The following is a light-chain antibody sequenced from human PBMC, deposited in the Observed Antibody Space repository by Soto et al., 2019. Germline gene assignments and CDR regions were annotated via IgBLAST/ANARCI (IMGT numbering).Light chain of an antibody. CDR2: HAS. V-gene: IGKV3-11*01. J-gene: IGKJ1*01. CDR1: QSVTSH. CDR3: QQRNDWPWT. Sequence: EIVLTQSPATLSLSPGERATLSCRASQSVTSHLAWYQQKPGQAPRLLIYHASNRATGIPARFSGSGSGTDVTLTISSLEPEDFASYYCQQRNDWPWTFGQGTKVEIK.